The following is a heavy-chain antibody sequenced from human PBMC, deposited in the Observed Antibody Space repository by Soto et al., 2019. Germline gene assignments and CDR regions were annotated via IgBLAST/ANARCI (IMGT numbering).Heavy chain of an antibody. J-gene: IGHJ6*02. D-gene: IGHD1-26*01. CDR2: ISAYNGNT. CDR1: GYTFTNYG. Sequence: QVQLVQSGAEVKKPGASVKVSCKASGYTFTNYGFSWVRQAPGQGLEWMGWISAYNGNTNYAQKFQERVTMTTDTSTSTAYMELRSLRSDDTAVFYCARVAKVGTTSPWMDVWGQGTTVTVSS. CDR3: ARVAKVGTTSPWMDV. V-gene: IGHV1-18*01.